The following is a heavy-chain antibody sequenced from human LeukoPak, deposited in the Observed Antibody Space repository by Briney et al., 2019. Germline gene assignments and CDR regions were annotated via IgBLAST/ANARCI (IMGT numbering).Heavy chain of an antibody. J-gene: IGHJ6*03. Sequence: GLEWMGCINPYSGDTNSAQRFQGRVTMTRDTSISTAYMELSRLRSDDTAVYYCASHSSMDVWGKGTTVTVSS. V-gene: IGHV1-2*02. D-gene: IGHD6-13*01. CDR2: INPYSGDT. CDR3: ASHSSMDV.